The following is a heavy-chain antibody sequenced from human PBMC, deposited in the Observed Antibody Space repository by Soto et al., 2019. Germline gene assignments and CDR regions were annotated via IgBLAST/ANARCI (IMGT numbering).Heavy chain of an antibody. D-gene: IGHD4-4*01. CDR3: ARAPFLQYFYMDV. V-gene: IGHV1-8*01. Sequence: ASVKVSCTASGYSFTSYDINWVRQATGQGLEWMGWMNPNSGNTDYTQKFQGRVTMTRDTSKSTAYMELSSLRSEDTAVYYCARAPFLQYFYMDVWGKGTTVTVSS. CDR2: MNPNSGNT. CDR1: GYSFTSYD. J-gene: IGHJ6*03.